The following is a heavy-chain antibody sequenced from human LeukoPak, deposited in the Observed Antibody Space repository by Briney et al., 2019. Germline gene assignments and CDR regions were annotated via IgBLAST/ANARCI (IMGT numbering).Heavy chain of an antibody. Sequence: PSETLSLTCTVSGGSISSYYWSWIRQPPGKGLEWIGYIYYSGSTNYNPSLKSRVTISVDTSKNQFSLKLSSVTAADTAVYYCARGRSMGNFDYWGQGTLVTVSS. CDR1: GGSISSYY. D-gene: IGHD6-6*01. CDR3: ARGRSMGNFDY. V-gene: IGHV4-59*01. CDR2: IYYSGST. J-gene: IGHJ4*02.